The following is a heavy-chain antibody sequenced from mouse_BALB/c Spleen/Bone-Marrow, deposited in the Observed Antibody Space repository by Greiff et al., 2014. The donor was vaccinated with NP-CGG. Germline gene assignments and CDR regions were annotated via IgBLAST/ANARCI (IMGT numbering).Heavy chain of an antibody. D-gene: IGHD2-1*01. V-gene: IGHV2-6-7*01. CDR3: ARVGYGNYSYYFDY. J-gene: IGHJ2*01. Sequence: QVQLKESGPGLVAPSQSLSITCTVSGFSLTGFGVNWVRQPPGKGLEWLGIIWGDGNTDYNPALKSRLTISKDSSKSQVFLKMTSLQTDDTARYYCARVGYGNYSYYFDYWGQGTTLTVPS. CDR1: GFSLTGFG. CDR2: IWGDGNT.